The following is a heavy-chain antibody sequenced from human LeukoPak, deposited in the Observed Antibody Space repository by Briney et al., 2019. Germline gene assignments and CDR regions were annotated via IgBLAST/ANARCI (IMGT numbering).Heavy chain of an antibody. CDR1: GGTFSSYA. CDR2: IIPIFGTS. J-gene: IGHJ5*02. Sequence: SVKVSCKASGGTFSSYAISWVRQAPGQGLEWMGGIIPIFGTSNYAQKFQGRVTITADESTSTAYMELSSLRSEDTAVYYCARDRRQQLENWFDPWGQGTLVTVSS. CDR3: ARDRRQQLENWFDP. D-gene: IGHD6-13*01. V-gene: IGHV1-69*13.